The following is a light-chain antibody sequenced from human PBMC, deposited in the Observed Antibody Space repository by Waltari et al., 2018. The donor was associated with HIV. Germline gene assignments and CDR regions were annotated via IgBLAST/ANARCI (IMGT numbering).Light chain of an antibody. CDR1: ALPKQY. CDR3: QSVDSTGFYRV. CDR2: KDS. V-gene: IGLV3-25*03. J-gene: IGLJ3*02. Sequence: SYELTQPPSVSVSPGQTARITCSGDALPKQYCFWYQQRTGQAPVLLIYKDSERPSGIPERFSASSSGTTATLTINGVQAEDEAAYYCQSVDSTGFYRVFGGGT.